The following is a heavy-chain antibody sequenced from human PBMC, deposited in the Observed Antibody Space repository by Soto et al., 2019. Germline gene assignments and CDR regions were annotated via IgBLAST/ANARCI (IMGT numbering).Heavy chain of an antibody. V-gene: IGHV6-1*01. Sequence: SQTLSVTCVISGDSLSTNGVAWNWIRQSPSRGLEWLGRAYYRSSWYNDYATSVKSRITINLDTSKNQFSLQLDSVTPEDTAVYFCARGSHSSFDYWGQGTVVTVSS. J-gene: IGHJ4*02. CDR3: ARGSHSSFDY. CDR1: GDSLSTNGVA. D-gene: IGHD6-19*01. CDR2: AYYRSSWYN.